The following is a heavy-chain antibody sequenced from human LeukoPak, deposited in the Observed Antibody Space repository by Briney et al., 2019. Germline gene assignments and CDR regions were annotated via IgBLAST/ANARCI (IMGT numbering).Heavy chain of an antibody. V-gene: IGHV4-59*01. J-gene: IGHJ6*03. CDR2: IYNIGNT. Sequence: SETLSLTCTVSGGSISSYYWSWIRQPPGKGLEWIGYIYNIGNTNYNPSLRSRVTISVDTSKNQFSLRLSSVTAADTAVYYCARVLYYYYMDVWGKGTTVTVSS. CDR1: GGSISSYY. CDR3: ARVLYYYYMDV.